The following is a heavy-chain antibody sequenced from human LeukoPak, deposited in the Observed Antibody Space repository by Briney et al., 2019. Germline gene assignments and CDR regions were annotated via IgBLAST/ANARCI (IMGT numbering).Heavy chain of an antibody. Sequence: ASVKVSCKASGYTFTSYDINWVRQATGQGLEWMGWMNPNSGNTGYAQKFQGRVTMTRNTSISTAYMELSSLRSEDTAVYYCARDYVYDSSGYFDYWGQGTLVTVSS. D-gene: IGHD3-22*01. CDR1: GYTFTSYD. CDR2: MNPNSGNT. J-gene: IGHJ4*02. V-gene: IGHV1-8*01. CDR3: ARDYVYDSSGYFDY.